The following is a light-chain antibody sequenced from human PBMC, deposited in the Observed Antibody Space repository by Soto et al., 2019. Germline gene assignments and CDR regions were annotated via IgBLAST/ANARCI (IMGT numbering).Light chain of an antibody. CDR2: END. V-gene: IGLV1-47*01. J-gene: IGLJ2*01. Sequence: QSVLTQPPSASGTPGQRVTVSCSGSSSTIGSNNVAWYKKLAGAAPKLLMYENDQRPSGVPDRFSGSKSGTSASLAISGLRPEDEATYYCSTWDDSLSSVLFGGGTKLTVL. CDR3: STWDDSLSSVL. CDR1: SSTIGSNN.